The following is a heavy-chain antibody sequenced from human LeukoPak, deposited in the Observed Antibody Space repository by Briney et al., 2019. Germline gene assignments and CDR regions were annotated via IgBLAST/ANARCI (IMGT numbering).Heavy chain of an antibody. J-gene: IGHJ6*02. CDR1: GFTFSSYW. CDR3: ARDRVRGSVEPFYYGSDV. CDR2: INSDGSST. D-gene: IGHD3-10*01. V-gene: IGHV3-74*01. Sequence: PGGSLRLSCAASGFTFSSYWMQWVRQAPGKGLVWVSRINSDGSSTSYAHSVRGRFTISRDNSKNTLYLQMNSLRADDTAVYYCARDRVRGSVEPFYYGSDVWGQGTTVTVSS.